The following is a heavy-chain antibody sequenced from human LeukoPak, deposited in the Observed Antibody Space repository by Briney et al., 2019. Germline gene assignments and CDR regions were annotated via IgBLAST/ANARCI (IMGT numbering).Heavy chain of an antibody. CDR1: GGSISSSSYY. D-gene: IGHD3-22*01. V-gene: IGHV4-39*02. J-gene: IGHJ1*01. CDR3: ARRRYYDSTGFFD. Sequence: PSETLSLTCTVSGGSISSSSYYWGWIRQPPGKGLEWIGDIYYSGRTYYNLSLRNRVSISLDTSKNRFSLTLTSVTAADTVVYYCARRRYYDSTGFFDWGRGSLVIVSS. CDR2: IYYSGRT.